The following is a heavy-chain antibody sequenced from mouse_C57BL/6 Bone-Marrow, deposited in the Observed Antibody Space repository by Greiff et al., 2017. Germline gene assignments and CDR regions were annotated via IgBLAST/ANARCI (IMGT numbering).Heavy chain of an antibody. V-gene: IGHV1-59*01. CDR2: IDPSDSYT. D-gene: IGHD2-4*01. J-gene: IGHJ3*01. CDR3: ARWDYDGFAY. Sequence: QVQLQQPGAELVRPGTSVKLSCKASGYTFTSYWMHWVKQRPGQGLEWIGVIDPSDSYTNYNQKFKGKATLTVDTSSSTAYMQLSSLTSEDSAVYYCARWDYDGFAYGGQGTLVTVSA. CDR1: GYTFTSYW.